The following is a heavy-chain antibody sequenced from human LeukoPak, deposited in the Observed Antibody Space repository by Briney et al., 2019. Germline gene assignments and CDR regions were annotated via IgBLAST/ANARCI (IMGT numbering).Heavy chain of an antibody. CDR1: GFTFSSYG. Sequence: GGSLRLSCAASGFTFSSYGMHWVRQAPGKGLEWVAVIWYDGSNKYYADSVKGRFTISRDNGKNSLYLQMNSLRAEDTAVYFCARDGSNPYFDYWGQGSLVTVSS. J-gene: IGHJ4*02. CDR2: IWYDGSNK. V-gene: IGHV3-33*01. CDR3: ARDGSNPYFDY. D-gene: IGHD6-13*01.